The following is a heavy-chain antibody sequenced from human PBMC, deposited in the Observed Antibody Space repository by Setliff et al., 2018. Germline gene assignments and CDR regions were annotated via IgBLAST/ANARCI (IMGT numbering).Heavy chain of an antibody. Sequence: SETLSLTCAVSGGSISRGSYYWSWIRQPAGKGLEWVGRLHPSGSTNYNPSLKSRVTISVDTSKNQFSLKLSSVTAADTAVYFCARDNTIVGATDYWGQGTLVTVSS. CDR2: LHPSGST. CDR1: GGSISRGSYY. V-gene: IGHV4-61*02. CDR3: ARDNTIVGATDY. J-gene: IGHJ4*02. D-gene: IGHD1-26*01.